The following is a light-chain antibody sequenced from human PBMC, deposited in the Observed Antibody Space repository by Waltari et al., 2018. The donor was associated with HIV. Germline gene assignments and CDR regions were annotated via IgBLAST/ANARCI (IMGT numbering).Light chain of an antibody. J-gene: IGLJ3*02. CDR2: SNN. CDR3: AAWDDSLNVNWV. Sequence: QSVLTQPPSASGTPGQRVTTSCSGSSSTIGSNTANWYQQLPGTAPNPLIYSNNQRPSGVPDRFAGPKSGTSASLAISGLQSEEEADYYCAAWDDSLNVNWVFGGGTKLTVL. CDR1: SSTIGSNT. V-gene: IGLV1-44*01.